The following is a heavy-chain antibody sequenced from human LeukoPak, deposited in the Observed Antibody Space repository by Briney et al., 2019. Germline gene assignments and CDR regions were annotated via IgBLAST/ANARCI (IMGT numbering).Heavy chain of an antibody. Sequence: SVKVSCKASGGTFSSYAISWVRQAPGQGLEWMGRIIPIFGIANYAQKFQGRVTITADKSTSTAYMELSSLRSEDTAVYYCARDSDTVTREYYFDYWGQGTLVAVSS. V-gene: IGHV1-69*04. CDR1: GGTFSSYA. CDR3: ARDSDTVTREYYFDY. D-gene: IGHD4-11*01. CDR2: IIPIFGIA. J-gene: IGHJ4*02.